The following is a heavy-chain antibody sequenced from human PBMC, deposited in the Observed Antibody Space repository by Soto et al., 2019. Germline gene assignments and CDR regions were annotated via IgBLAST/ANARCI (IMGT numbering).Heavy chain of an antibody. V-gene: IGHV4-34*01. CDR2: INHSGST. J-gene: IGHJ6*03. Sequence: SETLSLTCAVYGGSFSGYYWSWIRQPPGKGLEWIGEINHSGSTNYNPSLKSRVTISVDTSKNQFSLKLSSVTAADTAVYYCARGPIAAAGKHYYYYMDVWGKGTTVTVSS. D-gene: IGHD6-13*01. CDR3: ARGPIAAAGKHYYYYMDV. CDR1: GGSFSGYY.